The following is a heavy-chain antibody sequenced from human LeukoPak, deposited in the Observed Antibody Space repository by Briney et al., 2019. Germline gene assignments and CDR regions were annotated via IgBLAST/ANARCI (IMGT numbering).Heavy chain of an antibody. J-gene: IGHJ4*02. D-gene: IGHD3-9*01. Sequence: RGSLRLSCAPSGFSFSSSAMSWVAQAPGKGLGWVSAMSGSGGSTYYADSVKGRFTISRDNSKNTLYLQMNSLRAEDTAVYYCAKRDILTGYPALWGQGTLVTVSS. V-gene: IGHV3-23*01. CDR2: MSGSGGST. CDR1: GFSFSSSA. CDR3: AKRDILTGYPAL.